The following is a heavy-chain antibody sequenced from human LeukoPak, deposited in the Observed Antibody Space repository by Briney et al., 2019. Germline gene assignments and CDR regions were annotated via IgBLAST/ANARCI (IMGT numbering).Heavy chain of an antibody. J-gene: IGHJ4*02. D-gene: IGHD2-21*01. Sequence: GGSLRLSCAAYGFTFSSYSMNWVRQAPGKGLEWVSSISSSSSYIYYADSVKGRFTISRDNAKNSLYLQMNSLRAEDTAVYYCARVGSIWVQDDWGQGTLVNVSS. V-gene: IGHV3-21*01. CDR1: GFTFSSYS. CDR2: ISSSSSYI. CDR3: ARVGSIWVQDD.